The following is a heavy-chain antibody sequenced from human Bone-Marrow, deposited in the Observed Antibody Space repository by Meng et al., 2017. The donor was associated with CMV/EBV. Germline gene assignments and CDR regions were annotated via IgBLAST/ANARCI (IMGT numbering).Heavy chain of an antibody. CDR2: ISSSSSYI. Sequence: GGSLRLSCAASRFTFSSYSMNWVRQAPGKGLEWVSSISSSSSYIYYADSVKGRFTISRDNAKNSLYLQMNSLRAEDTAVYYCARDVSRGWYYGMDVWGQGTTVTVSS. D-gene: IGHD3-22*01. V-gene: IGHV3-21*01. CDR1: RFTFSSYS. J-gene: IGHJ6*02. CDR3: ARDVSRGWYYGMDV.